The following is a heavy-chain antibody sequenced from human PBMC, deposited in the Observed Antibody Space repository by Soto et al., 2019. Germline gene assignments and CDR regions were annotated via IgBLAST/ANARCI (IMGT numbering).Heavy chain of an antibody. Sequence: QAQLVQSGAAVRKPGASVTVSCKASGYSLIAYFIHWVRQAPGQGFEWVGWINPNNGATNIARKFQGRVTMTRDTSISTAYMEVSRLRSDDTAVFYCARVLTSVTTGELDPWGQGTLVTVSS. J-gene: IGHJ5*02. V-gene: IGHV1-2*02. CDR2: INPNNGAT. CDR1: GYSLIAYF. D-gene: IGHD4-17*01. CDR3: ARVLTSVTTGELDP.